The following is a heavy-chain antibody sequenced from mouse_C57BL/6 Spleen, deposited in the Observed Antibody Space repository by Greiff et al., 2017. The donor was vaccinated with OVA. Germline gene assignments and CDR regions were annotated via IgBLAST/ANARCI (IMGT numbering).Heavy chain of an antibody. CDR3: ARGTYAMDY. CDR2: IYPGDGDT. Sequence: QVQLQQSGPELVKPGASVKLSCKASGYAFRSSWMTWVKQRPGTGLEWIGRIYPGDGDTNYNGTFKGKATLTADKSSSTAYMQLSSLTSEDSAVYFCARGTYAMDYWGQGTSVTVSS. CDR1: GYAFRSSW. J-gene: IGHJ4*01. V-gene: IGHV1-82*01.